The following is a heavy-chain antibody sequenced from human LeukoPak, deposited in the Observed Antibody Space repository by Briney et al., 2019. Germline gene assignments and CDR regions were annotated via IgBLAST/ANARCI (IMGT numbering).Heavy chain of an antibody. J-gene: IGHJ4*02. CDR2: ISSTSIYI. CDR3: ARGRGATPPYYFDY. V-gene: IGHV3-21*01. CDR1: GFTFTNYN. Sequence: GGSLRLSCAASGFTFTNYNMNWVRQAPGKGLEWVSSISSTSIYIYYADSVKGRFTISRDNAKNSLYLQMNSLRAEDTAVYYCARGRGATPPYYFDYWGQGTLVTVS. D-gene: IGHD1-26*01.